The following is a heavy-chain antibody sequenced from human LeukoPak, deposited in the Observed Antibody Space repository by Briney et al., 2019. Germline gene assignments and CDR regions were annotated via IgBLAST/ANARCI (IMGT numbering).Heavy chain of an antibody. Sequence: PGGSLRLSCAASGFTFNDYAMHWVRQAPGKGLEWVSLISWDGGSTYYADSVKGRFTISRDNSKNSLYLQMNSLRAEDTALYYCAKCGSYYYYYMDVWGKGTTVTVSS. J-gene: IGHJ6*03. CDR3: AKCGSYYYYYMDV. V-gene: IGHV3-43D*03. CDR1: GFTFNDYA. CDR2: ISWDGGST. D-gene: IGHD1-26*01.